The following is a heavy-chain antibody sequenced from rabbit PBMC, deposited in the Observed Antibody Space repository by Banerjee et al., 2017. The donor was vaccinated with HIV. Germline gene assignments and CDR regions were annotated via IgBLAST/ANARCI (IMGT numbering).Heavy chain of an antibody. J-gene: IGHJ6*01. CDR2: IYAGSSGST. CDR1: GFSFSSSYW. CDR3: ARDVAGVIGWNFNF. Sequence: QEQLEESGGDLVKPAGSLTLTCTASGFSFSSSYWIYWVRQAPGKGLEWIACIYAGSSGSTYSASWAKVRFTNYKTSSTTVTLPMPSLTAADTATYFCARDVAGVIGWNFNFWGPGTLVTVS. D-gene: IGHD4-1*01. V-gene: IGHV1S45*01.